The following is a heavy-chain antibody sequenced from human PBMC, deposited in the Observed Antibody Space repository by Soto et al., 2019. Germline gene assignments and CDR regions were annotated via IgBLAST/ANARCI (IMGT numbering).Heavy chain of an antibody. D-gene: IGHD6-13*01. V-gene: IGHV4-39*01. CDR1: GGSISSSSYY. Sequence: SETLSLTCTVSGGSISSSSYYWGWIRQPPGKGLEWIGSIYYSGSTYYNPSLKSRVTISVDTSKNQFSLKLSSVTAADTAVYYCARHSSSSSSSYPYYYYGMDVWAQRTTVTVSS. CDR3: ARHSSSSSSSYPYYYYGMDV. CDR2: IYYSGST. J-gene: IGHJ6*02.